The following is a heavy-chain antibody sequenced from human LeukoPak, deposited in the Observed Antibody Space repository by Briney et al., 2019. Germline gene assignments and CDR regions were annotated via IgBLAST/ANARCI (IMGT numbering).Heavy chain of an antibody. D-gene: IGHD2-2*01. Sequence: GGSLRLSCAASGFTFSNYWMSWVRQAPGKGLEWVGNIKQDESKRYYVDSVKGRFTISRDNAKNSLYLQINNLRAEDTAVYYCAREASLYCSGNDCYWAFDRWGQGTLVTVSS. CDR2: IKQDESKR. CDR1: GFTFSNYW. J-gene: IGHJ5*02. V-gene: IGHV3-7*01. CDR3: AREASLYCSGNDCYWAFDR.